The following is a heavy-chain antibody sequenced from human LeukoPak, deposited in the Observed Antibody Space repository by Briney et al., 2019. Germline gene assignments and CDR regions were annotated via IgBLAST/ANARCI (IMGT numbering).Heavy chain of an antibody. J-gene: IGHJ4*02. Sequence: SETLSLTCTVSGGSISSYYWSWIRQPPGKGLEWIGYIYYSGSTNYNPSLKSRVTISVDTSKNQFSLKLSSVAAADTAVYYCARGVRSDCYSCFDYWGQGTLVTVSS. V-gene: IGHV4-59*01. D-gene: IGHD2-15*01. CDR3: ARGVRSDCYSCFDY. CDR2: IYYSGST. CDR1: GGSISSYY.